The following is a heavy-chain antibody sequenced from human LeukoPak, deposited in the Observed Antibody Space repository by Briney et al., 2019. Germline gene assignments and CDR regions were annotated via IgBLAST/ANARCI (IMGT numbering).Heavy chain of an antibody. CDR3: ARAGRISPVWIDP. Sequence: ASVKVSCKASGYTFTGYYMHWVRQAPGQGLEWMGRINPNSGGTNYAQKFQGRVTMTRDTSISTAYMELSRLRSDDTAVYYCARAGRISPVWIDPWGQGTLVTVSS. CDR2: INPNSGGT. V-gene: IGHV1-2*06. D-gene: IGHD2-15*01. J-gene: IGHJ5*02. CDR1: GYTFTGYY.